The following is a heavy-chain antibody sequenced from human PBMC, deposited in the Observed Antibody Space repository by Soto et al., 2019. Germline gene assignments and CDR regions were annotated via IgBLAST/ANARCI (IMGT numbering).Heavy chain of an antibody. CDR1: VFTFTRYS. CDR3: ARESEDLTSNFDY. J-gene: IGHJ4*02. V-gene: IGHV3-21*06. CDR2: ISSTTNYI. Sequence: GWSLRLSCASSVFTFTRYSMNWVRQAPGKGLEWVSSISSTTNYIYYGDSMKGRFTISRDNTKNSLYLEMNSLRAEDTAVYYCARESEDLTSNFDYWGQGTLVTVSS.